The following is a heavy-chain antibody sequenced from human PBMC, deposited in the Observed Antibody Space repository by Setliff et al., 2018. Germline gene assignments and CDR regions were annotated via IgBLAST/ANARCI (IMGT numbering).Heavy chain of an antibody. Sequence: KTSETLSLTCNVSGGSVSSTSHYWGWIRQPPWKGMEWIGSVYYSGYTYYNPALQSRVTISVDMSKNQFPMKLTSVTAAATAVYYCARVDFTMIQGVLGLWGQGTLVTVSS. D-gene: IGHD3-10*01. CDR3: ARVDFTMIQGVLGL. CDR2: VYYSGYT. J-gene: IGHJ1*01. V-gene: IGHV4-39*06. CDR1: GGSVSSTSHY.